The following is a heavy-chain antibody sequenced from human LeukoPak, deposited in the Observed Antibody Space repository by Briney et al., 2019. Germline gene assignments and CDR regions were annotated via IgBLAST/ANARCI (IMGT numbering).Heavy chain of an antibody. J-gene: IGHJ6*03. CDR2: INPNSGGT. Sequence: GASVKVSCKASGYTFTGYYIHWVRQAPGQGLEWMGWINPNSGGTNYAQKFQGRVTMTRDTSITTAYMELSRLSSDDTAVYYCARPELAAAIYYYYMDVWGKGTTVTVSS. D-gene: IGHD2-2*01. V-gene: IGHV1-2*02. CDR3: ARPELAAAIYYYYMDV. CDR1: GYTFTGYY.